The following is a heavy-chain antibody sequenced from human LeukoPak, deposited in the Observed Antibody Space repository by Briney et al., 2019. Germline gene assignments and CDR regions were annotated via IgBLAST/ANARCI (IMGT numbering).Heavy chain of an antibody. CDR3: VRHSYAVTGYYYYYGMDV. Sequence: GESLKISCKGSGYSFTSYWIGWVRQMPGKGLEWMGIIYPGDSDTRYSPSFQGQVTISADKSISTAYLQWSSLKASDTAMYYCVRHSYAVTGYYYYYGMDVWGQGTTVTVSS. V-gene: IGHV5-51*01. CDR1: GYSFTSYW. J-gene: IGHJ6*02. D-gene: IGHD4-17*01. CDR2: IYPGDSDT.